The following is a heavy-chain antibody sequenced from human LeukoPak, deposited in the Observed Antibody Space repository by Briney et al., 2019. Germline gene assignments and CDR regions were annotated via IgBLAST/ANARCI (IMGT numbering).Heavy chain of an antibody. CDR1: GGSFSSGSDY. Sequence: SETLSLTCTVSGGSFSSGSDYWSWIRQPPGKGLEWIGYIYYSGSTNYNPSLKCRVTISLDTSKNQFSLKLSSVTAADTAVYYCARGYYDYVWGSYRHGGDYWGQGTLVTVSS. CDR3: ARGYYDYVWGSYRHGGDY. V-gene: IGHV4-61*01. D-gene: IGHD3-16*02. J-gene: IGHJ4*02. CDR2: IYYSGST.